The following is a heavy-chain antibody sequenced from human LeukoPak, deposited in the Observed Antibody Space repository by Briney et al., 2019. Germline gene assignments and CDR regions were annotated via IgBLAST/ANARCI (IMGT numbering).Heavy chain of an antibody. V-gene: IGHV1-18*01. J-gene: IGHJ4*02. D-gene: IGHD3-22*01. CDR2: ISAYNGNT. CDR3: ARDAIPYYYDSSGYFGY. CDR1: GYTFTSYG. Sequence: ASVKVSCKASGYTFTSYGISWVRQAPEQGLEWMGSISAYNGNTNYAQKLQGRVTMTTDTSTSTAYMELRSLRSDDTAVYYCARDAIPYYYDSSGYFGYWGQGTLVTVSS.